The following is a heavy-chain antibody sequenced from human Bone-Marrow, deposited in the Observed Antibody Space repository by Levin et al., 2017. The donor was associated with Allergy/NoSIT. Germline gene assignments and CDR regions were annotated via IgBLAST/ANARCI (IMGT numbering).Heavy chain of an antibody. CDR2: IFYTGSA. V-gene: IGHV4-30-4*01. CDR1: GASISSGDYY. CDR3: ARPILGVPYAFDL. D-gene: IGHD3-16*01. J-gene: IGHJ3*01. Sequence: SETLSLTCTVSGASISSGDYYWSWIRQPPGTGLEWIASIFYTGSAYYNPSFQSRFTLSVDKSKNQFSLKLTSVTAADTAVYYCARPILGVPYAFDLWGQGTMVTVSS.